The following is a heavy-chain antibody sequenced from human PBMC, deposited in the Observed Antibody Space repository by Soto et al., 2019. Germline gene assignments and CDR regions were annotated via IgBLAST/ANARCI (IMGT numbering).Heavy chain of an antibody. CDR1: GFTVSSNY. J-gene: IGHJ6*03. Sequence: EVQLVESGGGLVQPGGSLRLSCAASGFTVSSNYMSWVRQAPGKGLEWVSVIYSGGSTYYADSVKGRFTISRHNSKNTLYLQMNSLSAEDTAVYYCARDRYYYGSGSYGPPYYYYYYMDVWGKGTTVTVSS. V-gene: IGHV3-53*04. CDR3: ARDRYYYGSGSYGPPYYYYYYMDV. CDR2: IYSGGST. D-gene: IGHD3-10*01.